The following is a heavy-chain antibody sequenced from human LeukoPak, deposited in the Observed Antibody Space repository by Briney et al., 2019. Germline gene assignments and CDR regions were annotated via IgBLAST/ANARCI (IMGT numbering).Heavy chain of an antibody. V-gene: IGHV3-23*01. CDR2: ISGSGGDT. J-gene: IGHJ6*03. Sequence: GGSLRLSCAASGFSFSSYALNWVRQAPGKGLEWVSAISGSGGDTYYADAVKGRFTISRDNSKNTLYLQMNSLRAEDTAVYHCAKRGYGSGSYYYAYYYMDVWGKGTTVTVSS. D-gene: IGHD3-10*01. CDR1: GFSFSSYA. CDR3: AKRGYGSGSYYYAYYYMDV.